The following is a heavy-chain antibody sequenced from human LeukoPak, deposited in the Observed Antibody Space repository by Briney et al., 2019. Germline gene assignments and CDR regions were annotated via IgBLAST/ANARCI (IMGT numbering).Heavy chain of an antibody. J-gene: IGHJ4*02. CDR2: INPNSGGT. CDR1: GYTFTGYY. CDR3: ARVRIAVAGKYYFDY. V-gene: IGHV1-2*02. D-gene: IGHD6-19*01. Sequence: ASVKISCKASGYTFTGYYMHWVRQAPGQGLEWMGWINPNSGGTNYAQKFQGRVTMTRDTSISTAYMELSRLRSDDTAVYYCARVRIAVAGKYYFDYWGQGTLVTVSS.